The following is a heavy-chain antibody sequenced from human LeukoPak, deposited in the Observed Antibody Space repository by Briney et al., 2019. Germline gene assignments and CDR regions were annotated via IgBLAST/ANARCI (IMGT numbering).Heavy chain of an antibody. Sequence: QPGGSLRLSCAASGFTFSSYWMSWVRQAPGKGLEWVANVKQDGSEKFYVDSVKGRFTISRDSAKNSVHLQMNSLRAEDTAVYYCARSGGSIYSPFDYWGQGTLVTVSS. V-gene: IGHV3-7*01. CDR2: VKQDGSEK. CDR1: GFTFSSYW. J-gene: IGHJ4*02. D-gene: IGHD2-21*01. CDR3: ARSGGSIYSPFDY.